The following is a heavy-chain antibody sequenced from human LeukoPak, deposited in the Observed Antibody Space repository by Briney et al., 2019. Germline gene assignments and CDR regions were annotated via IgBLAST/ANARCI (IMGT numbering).Heavy chain of an antibody. Sequence: ASETLSLTCAVYGGSFSGYYWSWIRQPPGKGLEWIGEINHSGSTNYNPSLKSRVTISVDTSKNQFSLKLSPVTAADTAVYYCARGHSSGPLDYWGQGTLVTVSS. V-gene: IGHV4-34*01. CDR3: ARGHSSGPLDY. J-gene: IGHJ4*02. D-gene: IGHD6-19*01. CDR2: INHSGST. CDR1: GGSFSGYY.